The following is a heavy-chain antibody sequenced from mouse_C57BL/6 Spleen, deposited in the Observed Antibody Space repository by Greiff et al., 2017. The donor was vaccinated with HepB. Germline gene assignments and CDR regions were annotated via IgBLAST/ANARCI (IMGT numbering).Heavy chain of an antibody. J-gene: IGHJ4*01. CDR2: IWGDGST. V-gene: IGHV2-3*01. Sequence: QVQLQQSGPGLVAPSQSLSITCTVSGFSLTSYGVSWVRQPPGKGLEWLGVIWGDGSTNYHSALISRLSISKDNSKSQVFLKLNSLQTDDTATYYCAKEFITTVVATDAMDYWGQGTSVTVSS. CDR3: AKEFITTVVATDAMDY. CDR1: GFSLTSYG. D-gene: IGHD1-1*01.